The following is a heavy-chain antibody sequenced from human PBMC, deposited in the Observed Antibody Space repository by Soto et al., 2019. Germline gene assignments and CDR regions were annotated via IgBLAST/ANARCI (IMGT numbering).Heavy chain of an antibody. CDR3: ARELNTESSAYYSFAF. V-gene: IGHV1-18*01. J-gene: IGHJ4*02. CDR2: VSTNDDRT. D-gene: IGHD3-22*01. Sequence: QVQLVQSVPEVKMPGASVKVSCKPSGYTFTAYGLACLRQAPGQRPEWMGWVSTNDDRTNYAQKFQGRVTMTTDRSTITTSMKLKSVRGDDTAGYYCARELNTESSAYYSFAFWVQGTLVTGSS. CDR1: GYTFTAYG.